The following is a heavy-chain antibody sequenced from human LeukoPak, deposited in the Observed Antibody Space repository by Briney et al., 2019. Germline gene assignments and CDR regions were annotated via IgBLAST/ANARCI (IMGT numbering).Heavy chain of an antibody. CDR2: ISWDGGST. J-gene: IGHJ2*01. Sequence: GGSLRLSCAASGFTFGDYTMHWVRQAPGKGLEWVSLISWDGGSTYYADSVKGRFTISRDNRKNSLYLQMNSLRTEDTALYYCAKDSGYDFSGWYFDLWGRGTLVTVSS. CDR1: GFTFGDYT. CDR3: AKDSGYDFSGWYFDL. D-gene: IGHD5-12*01. V-gene: IGHV3-43*01.